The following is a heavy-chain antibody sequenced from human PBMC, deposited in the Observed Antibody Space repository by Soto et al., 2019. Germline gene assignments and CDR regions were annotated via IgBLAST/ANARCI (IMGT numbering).Heavy chain of an antibody. J-gene: IGHJ4*02. CDR1: GYTFTSYY. CDR2: IIPILGIA. V-gene: IGHV1-69*04. Sequence: GASVKVSCKASGYTFTSYYMHWVRQAPGQGLEWMGRIIPILGIANYAQKFQGRVTITADKSTSTAYMELSSLRSEDTAVYYCARDSIAAAGGLDYWGQGTLVTVSS. CDR3: ARDSIAAAGGLDY. D-gene: IGHD6-13*01.